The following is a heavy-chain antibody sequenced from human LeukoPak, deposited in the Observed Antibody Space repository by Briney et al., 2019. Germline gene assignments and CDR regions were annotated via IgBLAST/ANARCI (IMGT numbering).Heavy chain of an antibody. D-gene: IGHD1-26*01. J-gene: IGHJ4*02. CDR1: GFTFSSYA. Sequence: AGGSLRLSSAASGFTFSSYAMSWVRQAPGKGLEWVSAISGSGGSTYYADSVKGRFTISRDNSKNTLYLQMNSLRAEDTAAYYCAKLGYSWSEVGYYFDYWGQGTLVTVSS. V-gene: IGHV3-23*01. CDR2: ISGSGGST. CDR3: AKLGYSWSEVGYYFDY.